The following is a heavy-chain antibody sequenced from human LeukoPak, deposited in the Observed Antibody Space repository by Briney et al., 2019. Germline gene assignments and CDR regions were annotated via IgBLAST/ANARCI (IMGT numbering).Heavy chain of an antibody. CDR1: GFIFSAYY. CDR3: AKRYCSGGSCHPYYYYMDV. CDR2: ISSTGSDI. D-gene: IGHD2-15*01. Sequence: GGSLRLSCATSGFIFSAYYMSWIRQAPGKGLEWVAYISSTGSDIAYADSVKGRFTISRDNAKGSLYLQMNSLRAEDTAVYYCAKRYCSGGSCHPYYYYMDVWGKGTTVTVSS. J-gene: IGHJ6*03. V-gene: IGHV3-11*04.